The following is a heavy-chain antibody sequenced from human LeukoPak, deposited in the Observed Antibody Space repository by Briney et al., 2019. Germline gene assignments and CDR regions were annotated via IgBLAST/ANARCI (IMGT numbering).Heavy chain of an antibody. D-gene: IGHD6-25*01. J-gene: IGHJ4*02. V-gene: IGHV3-23*01. Sequence: PGGSLRLSCTASGFTFSSYAMTWVRQAPGKGLGWVSAISGSGGTTYYADSVKGRFTISRDNSENALYPQMNSLRAEDTALYYCAKFFAPSGGNSGWPWVIDYWGQGTLVTVSS. CDR1: GFTFSSYA. CDR2: ISGSGGTT. CDR3: AKFFAPSGGNSGWPWVIDY.